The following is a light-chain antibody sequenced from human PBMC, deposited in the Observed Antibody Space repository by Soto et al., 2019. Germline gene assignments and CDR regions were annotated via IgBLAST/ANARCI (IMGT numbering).Light chain of an antibody. V-gene: IGKV3-20*01. CDR1: QSVSSSY. CDR2: GAS. Sequence: EIVLTQSPGTLSLSPGERATLSCRASQSVSSSYLAWYQQNPGQAPRLLIYGASSRATGVPDSFSGSGSGTDFTLTISRLEPEDFAVYYCQQYGSSPSTFGQGTRLEIK. J-gene: IGKJ5*01. CDR3: QQYGSSPST.